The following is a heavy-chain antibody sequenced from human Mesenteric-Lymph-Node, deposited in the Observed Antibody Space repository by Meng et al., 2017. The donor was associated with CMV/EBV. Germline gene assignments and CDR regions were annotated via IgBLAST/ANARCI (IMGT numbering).Heavy chain of an antibody. CDR1: GFTFSSYA. J-gene: IGHJ6*02. CDR2: IYSGGSST. CDR3: ARGEDIVVVPAAGARPYYYYGMDV. V-gene: IGHV3-23*03. Sequence: GGSLRLSCAASGFTFSSYAMSWVRQAPGKGLEWVSVIYSGGSSTYYADSVKGRFTISRDNSKNTLYLQMNSLRAEDTAVYYCARGEDIVVVPAAGARPYYYYGMDVWGQGTTVTVSS. D-gene: IGHD2-2*01.